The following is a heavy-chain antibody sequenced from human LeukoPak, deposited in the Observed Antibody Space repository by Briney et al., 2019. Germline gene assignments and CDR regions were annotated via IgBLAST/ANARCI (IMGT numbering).Heavy chain of an antibody. CDR1: GVSLSVYY. CDR2: IYHSVNT. J-gene: IGHJ4*02. V-gene: IGHV4-34*01. Sequence: SETLSLTCALSGVSLSVYYWSSIRHPPRKGLECIGEIYHSVNTNYNPPLKSRVTISVATSKDQFSLKLSSVTAAETAVYYCARQRSKRVAGRHFDYWGQGTLVTVSS. CDR3: ARQRSKRVAGRHFDY. D-gene: IGHD6-19*01.